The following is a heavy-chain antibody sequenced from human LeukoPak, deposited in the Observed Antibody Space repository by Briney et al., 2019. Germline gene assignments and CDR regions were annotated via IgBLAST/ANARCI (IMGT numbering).Heavy chain of an antibody. V-gene: IGHV3-33*01. CDR2: IWYDGSKK. CDR3: ARDPFDGDSRWDY. CDR1: GFSFSIYG. Sequence: GGSLRLSCVASGFSFSIYGMHWVRQAPGKGLEWVAVIWYDGSKKYYADSVKGRFTISRDNVKNTLYLQMNSLRAEDTAVYYCARDPFDGDSRWDYWGQGTLVTVSS. D-gene: IGHD4-17*01. J-gene: IGHJ4*02.